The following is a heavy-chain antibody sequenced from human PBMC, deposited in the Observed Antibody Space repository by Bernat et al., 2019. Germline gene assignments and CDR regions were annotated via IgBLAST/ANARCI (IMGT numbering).Heavy chain of an antibody. V-gene: IGHV3-11*05. Sequence: QVQLVESGGGLVKPGGSLRLSCAASGFTFSDYYMSWIRQAPGKGLEWVSYISSSSSYTNYADSVKGRFTISRDNAKNSLYLQMNSMRAEDTAVYYCARGYSSSWYQVGYWGQGTLVTVSS. J-gene: IGHJ4*02. D-gene: IGHD6-13*01. CDR1: GFTFSDYY. CDR3: ARGYSSSWYQVGY. CDR2: ISSSSSYT.